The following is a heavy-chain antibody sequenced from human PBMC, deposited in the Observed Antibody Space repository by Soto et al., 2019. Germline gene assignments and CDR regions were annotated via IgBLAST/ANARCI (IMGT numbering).Heavy chain of an antibody. CDR3: SRDYWDAYYSNWFDP. D-gene: IGHD3-16*01. Sequence: SETLSLTCTVSGASINSYYWSWIRQPPGKGLEWIGYVHYSGSPSYNPSLKSRFTISVDTSKTQFSLKLTSVTAADTDVYYCSRDYWDAYYSNWFDPWGPGPLVTVSS. CDR2: VHYSGSP. V-gene: IGHV4-59*01. J-gene: IGHJ5*02. CDR1: GASINSYY.